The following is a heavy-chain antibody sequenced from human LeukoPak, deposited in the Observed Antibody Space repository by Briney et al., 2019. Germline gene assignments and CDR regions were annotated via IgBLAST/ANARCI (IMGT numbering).Heavy chain of an antibody. CDR2: INYSGSA. CDR3: ARVMGSTWYWFEP. D-gene: IGHD6-13*01. Sequence: SETLSLTRTVSGGSISRYYWTWVWQTPGKGLGYIGHINYSGSANFNPSLSSQGPISVDTSKNRFSLNLSSVAAADTAVYYCARVMGSTWYWFEPCGQGTLVTV. J-gene: IGHJ5*02. V-gene: IGHV4-59*01. CDR1: GGSISRYY.